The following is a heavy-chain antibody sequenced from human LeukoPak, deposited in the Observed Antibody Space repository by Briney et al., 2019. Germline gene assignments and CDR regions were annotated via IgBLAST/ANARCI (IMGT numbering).Heavy chain of an antibody. J-gene: IGHJ4*02. D-gene: IGHD6-13*01. V-gene: IGHV4-39*01. CDR2: IYYSGST. Sequence: PSETLSPTYTVSGGSISSSSYYWGWIRQPPGKGLEWIGSIYYSGSTYYNPSLKSRVTISVDTSKNQSCLKLSSVTAADTAVYYCARHSSSWYSYFDYWGQGTLATVSS. CDR3: ARHSSSWYSYFDY. CDR1: GGSISSSSYY.